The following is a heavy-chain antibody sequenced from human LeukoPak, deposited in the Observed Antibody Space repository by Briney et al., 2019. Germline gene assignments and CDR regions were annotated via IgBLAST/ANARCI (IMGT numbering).Heavy chain of an antibody. J-gene: IGHJ2*01. V-gene: IGHV3-9*01. CDR2: ISWNSGSI. CDR3: ARDQDVSVPGPYGIDL. D-gene: IGHD3-10*01. CDR1: GFTFDDYA. Sequence: GGSLRLSCAASGFTFDDYAMHWVRQAPGKGLEWVSGISWNSGSIGYADSVKGRFTISRDNAKNSLYLQMNSLRAEDTALYYCARDQDVSVPGPYGIDLWGRGTLVTVSS.